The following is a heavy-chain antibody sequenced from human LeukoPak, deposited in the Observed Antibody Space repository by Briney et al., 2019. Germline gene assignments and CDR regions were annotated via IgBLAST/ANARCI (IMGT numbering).Heavy chain of an antibody. V-gene: IGHV3-74*01. D-gene: IGHD3-22*01. CDR2: IKSDGST. Sequence: GGSLRLSCAASGFTFSTYWMHWVRQAPGKGLVWVSRIKSDGSTDYADSVKGRFTISRDNAKNTVSLQMNSLRPEDTGVYYCARAPSEIGGYYPEYFRHWGQGTLVPVST. CDR1: GFTFSTYW. CDR3: ARAPSEIGGYYPEYFRH. J-gene: IGHJ1*01.